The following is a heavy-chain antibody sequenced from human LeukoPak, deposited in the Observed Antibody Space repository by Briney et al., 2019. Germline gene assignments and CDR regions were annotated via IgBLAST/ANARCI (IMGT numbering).Heavy chain of an antibody. J-gene: IGHJ1*01. V-gene: IGHV3-23*01. Sequence: GGSLRLSCAASTFTFSSSAMNWVRQAPGKGLEWVSAISGGGGSTYYADSVKGRFTISRDNSKNTLYLQMNSLRAEDTAVYYCATGMENYDGSGHYSYFQRWGQGTLVTVSS. CDR2: ISGGGGST. D-gene: IGHD3-22*01. CDR1: TFTFSSSA. CDR3: ATGMENYDGSGHYSYFQR.